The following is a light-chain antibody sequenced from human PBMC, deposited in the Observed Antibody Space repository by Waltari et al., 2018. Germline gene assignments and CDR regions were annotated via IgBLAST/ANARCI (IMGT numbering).Light chain of an antibody. CDR1: QSVSSSY. V-gene: IGKV3-20*01. CDR3: QQHGTSPFT. CDR2: GAS. Sequence: EIVLTQSPGTLSLSPGERATLSCRASQSVSSSYLAWYQQKPGQAPRLLIYGASSRATGIPDRISGSGSGTDFTLTLSSLEPDDFAVYYCQQHGTSPFTFGQGTKVEIK. J-gene: IGKJ2*01.